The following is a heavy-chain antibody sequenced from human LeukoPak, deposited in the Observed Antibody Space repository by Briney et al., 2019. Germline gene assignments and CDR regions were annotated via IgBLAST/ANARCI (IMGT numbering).Heavy chain of an antibody. V-gene: IGHV3-30-3*01. D-gene: IGHD2-15*01. CDR2: ISYDGSNK. Sequence: GGSLRLSCAASGFTFSSYAVHWVRQAPGNGLEWVAVISYDGSNKYYADSVKGRFTISRDNSKNTLYLQMNSLRAEDTAVYYCARDYCSRDSCDGFDYWGQGTLVTVSS. CDR3: ARDYCSRDSCDGFDY. J-gene: IGHJ4*02. CDR1: GFTFSSYA.